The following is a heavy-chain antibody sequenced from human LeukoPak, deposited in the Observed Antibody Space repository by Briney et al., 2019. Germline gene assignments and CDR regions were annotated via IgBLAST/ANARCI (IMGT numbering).Heavy chain of an antibody. Sequence: ASVKVSCKPSGYTFTGYYLHWVRQAPGQGPEWMGWINPNTGATMYSQKFQGRVTMTRGTSVSTGYLELRSLRSDDSAVYYCARDRVGSGWPRPYYFEIWGQGTLVTVSS. CDR1: GYTFTGYY. D-gene: IGHD6-19*01. J-gene: IGHJ4*02. CDR3: ARDRVGSGWPRPYYFEI. V-gene: IGHV1-2*02. CDR2: INPNTGAT.